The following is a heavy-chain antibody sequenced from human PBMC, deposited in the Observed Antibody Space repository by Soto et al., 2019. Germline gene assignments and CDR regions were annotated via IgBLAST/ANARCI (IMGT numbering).Heavy chain of an antibody. J-gene: IGHJ5*02. V-gene: IGHV4-59*01. CDR3: ARGPPAYGGGDCYFWWFDP. CDR2: IYYSGST. D-gene: IGHD2-21*02. Sequence: SETLSLTCTVSGGSISSYYWSWIRQPPGKGLEWIGYIYYSGSTNYNPSLKSRVTISVDTSKNQFSLKLSSVTAADTAVYYCARGPPAYGGGDCYFWWFDPWGQGTLVTVSS. CDR1: GGSISSYY.